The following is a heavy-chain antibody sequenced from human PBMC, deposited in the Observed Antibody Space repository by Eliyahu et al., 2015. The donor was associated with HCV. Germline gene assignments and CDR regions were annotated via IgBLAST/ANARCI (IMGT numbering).Heavy chain of an antibody. J-gene: IGHJ3*02. V-gene: IGHV1-18*04. D-gene: IGHD6-13*01. CDR2: ISAYNGNT. CDR3: ARDIPYRAAAGYGGAFDI. CDR1: GYTFTSYG. Sequence: EVKKPGASVKVSCKASGYTFTSYGISWVRQAPGQGLEWMGWISAYNGNTNYAQKLQGRVTMTNKHSHNPTQQGPKNPGSDDTAVYYCARDIPYRAAAGYGGAFDIWGQGTMVTVSS.